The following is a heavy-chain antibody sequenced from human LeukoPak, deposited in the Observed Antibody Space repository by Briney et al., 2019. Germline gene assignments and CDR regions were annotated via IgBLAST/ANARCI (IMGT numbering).Heavy chain of an antibody. J-gene: IGHJ4*02. D-gene: IGHD1-26*01. V-gene: IGHV1-69*05. CDR1: GGTFSSYA. Sequence: SVKVSCKASGGTFSSYAISWVRQAPGQGLEWMGGIIPIFGTANYAQKFQGRVTITTGESTSTAYMELSSLRSEDTAVYYCARRRIVGATELDYWGQGTLVTVSS. CDR2: IIPIFGTA. CDR3: ARRRIVGATELDY.